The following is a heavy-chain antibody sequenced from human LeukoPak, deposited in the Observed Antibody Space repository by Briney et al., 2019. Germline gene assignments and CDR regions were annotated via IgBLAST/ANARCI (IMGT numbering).Heavy chain of an antibody. D-gene: IGHD6-13*01. CDR1: GYTFKSYD. CDR2: ISTDTGNT. V-gene: IGHV1-18*01. J-gene: IGHJ4*02. CDR3: ARGATYGSNSWTLRWDYFDS. Sequence: ASVKVSCKCSGYTFKSYDVTWVRRAPGQGLEWMGWISTDTGNTNYAQSLQGRVTMTTDTSTTTAYMELRSLRSDDTAVYYCARGATYGSNSWTLRWDYFDSWGQGTLVTVSS.